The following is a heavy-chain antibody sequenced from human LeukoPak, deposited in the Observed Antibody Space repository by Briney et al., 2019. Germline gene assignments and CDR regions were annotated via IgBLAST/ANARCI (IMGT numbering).Heavy chain of an antibody. Sequence: SETLSLTCTVSGGSISSYYWSWIRQPPGKGLEWIGYIYYSGSTNYNPSLKSRVTISVDTPKNQFSLKLSSVTAADTAVYYCARGSLAAANWFDPWGQGTLVTVSS. CDR1: GGSISSYY. D-gene: IGHD6-13*01. CDR3: ARGSLAAANWFDP. J-gene: IGHJ5*02. V-gene: IGHV4-59*01. CDR2: IYYSGST.